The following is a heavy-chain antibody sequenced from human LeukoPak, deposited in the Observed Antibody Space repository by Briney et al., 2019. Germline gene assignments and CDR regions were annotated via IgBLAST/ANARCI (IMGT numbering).Heavy chain of an antibody. D-gene: IGHD2-2*01. CDR2: IWYDGSNK. CDR1: GFTFSSYG. V-gene: IGHV3-33*01. CDR3: ARGDIVVVPAARPSGWYFDL. J-gene: IGHJ2*01. Sequence: GRSLRLSCAASGFTFSSYGMHWVRQAPGKGLEWVAVIWYDGSNKYYADSAKGRFTTSRDNSKNTLYLQMNSLRAEDTAVYYCARGDIVVVPAARPSGWYFDLWGRGTLVTVSS.